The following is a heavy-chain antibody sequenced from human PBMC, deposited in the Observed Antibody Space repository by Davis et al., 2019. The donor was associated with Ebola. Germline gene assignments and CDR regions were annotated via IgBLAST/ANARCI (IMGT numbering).Heavy chain of an antibody. D-gene: IGHD3-3*01. J-gene: IGHJ5*02. Sequence: SETLSLTCTVSGASFSSYYLSWIRQPPGKGLEWIGYIYYSGSTNYNPSLKSRVTISVDTSKNQFSLKLSSVTAADTAVYYCARLNYDFWSGYYSGNWFDPWGQGTPVTVSS. V-gene: IGHV4-59*08. CDR1: GASFSSYY. CDR2: IYYSGST. CDR3: ARLNYDFWSGYYSGNWFDP.